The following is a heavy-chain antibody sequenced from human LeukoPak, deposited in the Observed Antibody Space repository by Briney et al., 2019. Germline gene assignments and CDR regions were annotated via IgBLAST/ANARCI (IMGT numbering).Heavy chain of an antibody. J-gene: IGHJ4*02. D-gene: IGHD3-10*01. CDR2: IYYSGST. V-gene: IGHV4-59*08. CDR3: ARHSPDYGSGTYFDY. Sequence: SETLSLTCTVSGGSISSYYWSWIRQPPGKGLEWIGYIYYSGSTNYNPSLKSRVTISVDTSKNQFSLKLSSVTAADTAMYYCARHSPDYGSGTYFDYWGQGTLVTASS. CDR1: GGSISSYY.